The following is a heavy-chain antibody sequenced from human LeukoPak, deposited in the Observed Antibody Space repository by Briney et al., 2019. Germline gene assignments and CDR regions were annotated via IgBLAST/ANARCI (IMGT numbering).Heavy chain of an antibody. CDR2: ISGSGYST. CDR3: AKQGTGTPYSALGI. V-gene: IGHV3-23*01. D-gene: IGHD1-7*01. CDR1: GFTFNSYG. J-gene: IGHJ3*02. Sequence: PGGSLRLSCAASGFTFNSYGMSWVRQAPGKGLEWVSGISGSGYSTFHADSVKGRFTISRDNSKNTLNLQMNSLRVEDTAVYYCAKQGTGTPYSALGIWGQGTMITVSS.